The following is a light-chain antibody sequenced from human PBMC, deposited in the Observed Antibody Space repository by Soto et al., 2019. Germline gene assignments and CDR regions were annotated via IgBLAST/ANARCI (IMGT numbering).Light chain of an antibody. CDR1: QSVSRY. CDR3: QQRSNWPPIT. J-gene: IGKJ5*01. Sequence: IVLTQSPATLSLSPVERATLSCRASQSVSRYLAWYQQKPGQAPRLLIYDASNRATGIPARFSGSGSGTDFTLTISSLEPEDFAVYYCQQRSNWPPITFGQGTRLEI. CDR2: DAS. V-gene: IGKV3-11*01.